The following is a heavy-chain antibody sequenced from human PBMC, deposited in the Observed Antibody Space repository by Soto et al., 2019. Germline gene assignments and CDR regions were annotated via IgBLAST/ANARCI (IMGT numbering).Heavy chain of an antibody. CDR2: INPSAGST. Sequence: ASVKVSCKASGYTFTSYYMHWVRQAPGQGLEWMGIINPSAGSTSYAQKFQGRVTMTRDTSTSTVYMELSSLRSEDTAAYYCARGYCSGGTCYAFDVWGQGTMVTVSS. D-gene: IGHD2-15*01. CDR3: ARGYCSGGTCYAFDV. CDR1: GYTFTSYY. V-gene: IGHV1-46*03. J-gene: IGHJ3*01.